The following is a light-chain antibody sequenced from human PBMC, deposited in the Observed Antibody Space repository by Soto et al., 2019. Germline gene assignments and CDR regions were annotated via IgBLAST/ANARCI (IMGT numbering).Light chain of an antibody. J-gene: IGKJ1*01. CDR3: QQYHRWT. CDR2: AAS. Sequence: DIQMTQSPSSLSASVGDRVTITCRASQSISSYLHWYQQKPGKAPKLLIYAASNLQSGVPSRFSASGSGTDFTLTLNSLQPEDFATYYCQQYHRWTFGQGTKVEI. V-gene: IGKV1-39*01. CDR1: QSISSY.